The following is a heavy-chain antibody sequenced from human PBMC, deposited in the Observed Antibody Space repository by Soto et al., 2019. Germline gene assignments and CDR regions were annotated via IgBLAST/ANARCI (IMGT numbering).Heavy chain of an antibody. CDR1: GFTFSDCA. CDR3: AKQGKEAAXDL. CDR2: INNGGDT. Sequence: GGSLRLSCAASGFTFSDCAMSWVRQAPGKGLEGVSAINNGGDTYYADSVKGRFTISRDNSKNTLSLQVNRLRAEDTAVYYCAKQGKEAAXDLWGQRTMVTXSX. J-gene: IGHJ3*01. V-gene: IGHV3-23*01.